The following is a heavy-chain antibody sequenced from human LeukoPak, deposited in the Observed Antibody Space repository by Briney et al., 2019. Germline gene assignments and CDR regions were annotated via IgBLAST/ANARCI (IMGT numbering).Heavy chain of an antibody. V-gene: IGHV1-69*04. Sequence: ASVKVSCKASGGTFSSYAISWVRQAPGQGLEWMGRIVPILGIANYAQKFQGRVTMTRDTSTSTVYMELSSLRSEDTAVYYCARSMVRGVWDDAFDIWGQGTMVTVSS. J-gene: IGHJ3*02. CDR2: IVPILGIA. CDR1: GGTFSSYA. CDR3: ARSMVRGVWDDAFDI. D-gene: IGHD3-10*01.